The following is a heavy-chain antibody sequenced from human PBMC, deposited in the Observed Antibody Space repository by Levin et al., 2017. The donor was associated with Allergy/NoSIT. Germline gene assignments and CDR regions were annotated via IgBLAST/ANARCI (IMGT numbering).Heavy chain of an antibody. J-gene: IGHJ6*03. Sequence: SSETLSLTCTVSGGSISSYYWSWIRQPPGKGLEWIGYIYYSGSTNYNPSLKSRVTISVDTSKNQFFLKLSSVTAADTAVDYCARAHTTRGSMFGGPSYMDGWGKGTTVTVSS. D-gene: IGHD3-16*01. CDR2: IYYSGST. CDR3: ARAHTTRGSMFGGPSYMDG. CDR1: GGSISSYY. V-gene: IGHV4-59*01.